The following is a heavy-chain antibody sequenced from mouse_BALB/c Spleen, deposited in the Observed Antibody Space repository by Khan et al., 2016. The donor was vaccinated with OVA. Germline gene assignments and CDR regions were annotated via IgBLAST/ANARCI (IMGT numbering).Heavy chain of an antibody. Sequence: QVQLKQSGAPLLRPVSSVKISFKASFYTFSSYWMNWVKQRPGQGLEWIGQIYPGDGDTNYNGKFKGKATLTADKSSRTAYMQLSSLTSEDSAVYFCARYYGSSFAYWGQGTLVTVSA. CDR2: IYPGDGDT. CDR1: FYTFSSYW. CDR3: ARYYGSSFAY. D-gene: IGHD1-1*01. V-gene: IGHV1-80*01. J-gene: IGHJ3*01.